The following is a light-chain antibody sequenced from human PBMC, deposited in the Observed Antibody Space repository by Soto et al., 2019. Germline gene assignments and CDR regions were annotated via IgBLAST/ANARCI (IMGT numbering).Light chain of an antibody. V-gene: IGKV1-39*01. Sequence: DIQMTQSPSSLSASVGDRVTITCRASQSISNYLNWYQQKPGKAPKFLIYAASSLQSGVPSRFSGRGSGTDFTLTISSLQREDFATYFCQQSYSSSWTFGPGTKVDIK. J-gene: IGKJ1*01. CDR3: QQSYSSSWT. CDR2: AAS. CDR1: QSISNY.